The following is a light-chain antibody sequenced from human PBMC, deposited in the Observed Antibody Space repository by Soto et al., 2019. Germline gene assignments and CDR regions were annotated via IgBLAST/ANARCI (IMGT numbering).Light chain of an antibody. Sequence: ALPLTQSPSSLSASVGDRVSITCRASQGISSALAWYQHKPGKAPKILIYDASSFQSGVPSRFRGSESGTECTLTLSSRQPEDFATYYCQQLIPYPFTFGQGTRLEIK. CDR3: QQLIPYPFT. V-gene: IGKV1-13*02. J-gene: IGKJ5*01. CDR2: DAS. CDR1: QGISSA.